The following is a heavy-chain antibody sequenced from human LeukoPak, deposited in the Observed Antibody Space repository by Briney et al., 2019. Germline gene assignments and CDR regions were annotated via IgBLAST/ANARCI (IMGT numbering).Heavy chain of an antibody. V-gene: IGHV1-2*02. CDR2: INPNSGGT. D-gene: IGHD2-15*01. CDR3: ARLLCSGGSCYSTSYYYMDV. CDR1: GYTFTGYY. J-gene: IGHJ6*03. Sequence: ASVKVSCKASGYTFTGYYMHWVRQAPGQGLEWMGWINPNSGGTNYAQKFQGRVTMTRDTSISTAYMELSRLRSGDTAVYYCARLLCSGGSCYSTSYYYMDVWGKGTTVTVSS.